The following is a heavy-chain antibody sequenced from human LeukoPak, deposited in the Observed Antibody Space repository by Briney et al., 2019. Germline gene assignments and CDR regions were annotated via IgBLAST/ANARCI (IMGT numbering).Heavy chain of an antibody. J-gene: IGHJ6*03. CDR2: VYASGST. Sequence: SEALPLTCSVSGGSISSYYWTWIRQSAGKGLEWIGCVYASGSTDYNPSLKSRLTLSLDTTKNQFSLRLNSVTAADTAVYYCARSARFYYFYMDVWGKGTAVTVSS. V-gene: IGHV4-4*07. CDR3: ARSARFYYFYMDV. CDR1: GGSISSYY.